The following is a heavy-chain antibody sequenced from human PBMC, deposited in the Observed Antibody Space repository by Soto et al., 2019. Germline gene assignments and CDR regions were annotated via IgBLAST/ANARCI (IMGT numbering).Heavy chain of an antibody. J-gene: IGHJ4*02. Sequence: NPSETLSLTCTVSGGSISSSSYYWGWIRQPPGKGLEWIGSIYYSGSTYYNPSLKSRVTISVDTSKNQFSLKLSSVTAADTAVYYCARYSGTLQFDYWGQGTLVTVSS. CDR1: GGSISSSSYY. CDR3: ARYSGTLQFDY. CDR2: IYYSGST. V-gene: IGHV4-39*07. D-gene: IGHD1-26*01.